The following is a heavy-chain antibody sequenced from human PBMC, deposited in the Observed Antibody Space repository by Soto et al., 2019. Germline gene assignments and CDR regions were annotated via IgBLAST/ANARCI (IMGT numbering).Heavy chain of an antibody. CDR3: ARGGGYDFWSGLYYYYGPDV. CDR2: INNSGST. CDR1: GRSFSGYY. D-gene: IGHD3-3*01. Sequence: LSLTCAVYGRSFSGYYWSWIRQPPGKGLEWIGEINNSGSTNYNPSLKSRVTISVDTSKNQFSLKLSSVTAADTAVYYCARGGGYDFWSGLYYYYGPDVGGQGTTVPVSS. V-gene: IGHV4-34*01. J-gene: IGHJ6*02.